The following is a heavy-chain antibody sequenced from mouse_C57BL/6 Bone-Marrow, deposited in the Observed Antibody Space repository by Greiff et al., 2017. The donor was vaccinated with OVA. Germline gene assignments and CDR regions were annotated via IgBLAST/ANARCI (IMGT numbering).Heavy chain of an antibody. CDR3: ASSLLDFDV. Sequence: QVQLQQPGAELVKPGASVKLSCKASGYTFTSYWMHWVKQRPGRGLEWIGRIDPNSGGTKYNEKFKGKATLTVDKPASTAYMQLSILTSEDSAVYYCASSLLDFDVWGTGTTVTVSS. D-gene: IGHD3-1*01. J-gene: IGHJ1*03. V-gene: IGHV1-72*01. CDR1: GYTFTSYW. CDR2: IDPNSGGT.